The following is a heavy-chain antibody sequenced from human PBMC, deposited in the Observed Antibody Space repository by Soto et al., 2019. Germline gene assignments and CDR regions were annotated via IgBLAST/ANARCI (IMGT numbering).Heavy chain of an antibody. V-gene: IGHV1-8*01. J-gene: IGHJ6*02. CDR1: GYTFTSYD. D-gene: IGHD6-19*01. CDR2: MNPNSGST. CDR3: AGQWLLPSSVYSFYGMDV. Sequence: ASVKVSCKASGYTFTSYDINWVRQATGQGLEWMGWMNPNSGSTVYAQKFQGRVTMTRNTSIRTAYMELSSLRSEDTAVYYCAGQWLLPSSVYSFYGMDVWGQGPTVTVSS.